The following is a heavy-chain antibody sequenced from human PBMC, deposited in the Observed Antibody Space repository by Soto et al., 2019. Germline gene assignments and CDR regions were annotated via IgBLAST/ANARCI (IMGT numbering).Heavy chain of an antibody. CDR3: AGYSSSPYYYYGMDV. CDR2: IYPGDSDT. CDR1: GYSFTSYW. D-gene: IGHD6-13*01. Sequence: GESLKISCKGSGYSFTSYWIGWVRQMPGKGLEWMGIIYPGDSDTRYSPSFQGQVTISADKSISTAYLQWSSLKASDTAMYYCAGYSSSPYYYYGMDVWGQGTTVTVSS. J-gene: IGHJ6*02. V-gene: IGHV5-51*01.